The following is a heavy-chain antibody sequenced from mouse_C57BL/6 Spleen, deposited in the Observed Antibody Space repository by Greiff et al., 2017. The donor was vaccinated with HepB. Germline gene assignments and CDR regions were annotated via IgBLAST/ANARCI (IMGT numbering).Heavy chain of an antibody. CDR1: GYTFTSYW. CDR3: ARRGYYGSSYAMDY. V-gene: IGHV1-64*01. J-gene: IGHJ4*01. CDR2: IHPNSGST. D-gene: IGHD1-1*01. Sequence: QVQLKQPGAELVKPGASVKLSCKASGYTFTSYWMHWVKQRPGQGLEWIGMIHPNSGSTNYNEKFKSKATLTVDKSSSTAYMQLSSLTSEDSAVYYCARRGYYGSSYAMDYWGQGTSVTVSS.